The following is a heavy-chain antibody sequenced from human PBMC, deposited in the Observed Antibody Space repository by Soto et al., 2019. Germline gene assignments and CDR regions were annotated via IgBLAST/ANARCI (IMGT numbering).Heavy chain of an antibody. CDR3: ARGTVLRYFGWQNCYFDF. J-gene: IGHJ4*02. V-gene: IGHV4-59*01. Sequence: SETLSLTCTVSGGSISSYYWSWIRQPPGKGLEWIGYIYYSGSTNYNPSLKSRVTISVDTSKNQFSLKLSSVTAADTAVYYCARGTVLRYFGWQNCYFDFWGKGTLGTVST. CDR2: IYYSGST. D-gene: IGHD3-9*01. CDR1: GGSISSYY.